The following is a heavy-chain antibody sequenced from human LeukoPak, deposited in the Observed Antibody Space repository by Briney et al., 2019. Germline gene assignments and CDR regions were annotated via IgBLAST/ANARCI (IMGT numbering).Heavy chain of an antibody. D-gene: IGHD3-22*01. CDR1: GYTFTGYY. CDR3: ARTGTDSSGYWALSDY. CDR2: INPNSGGT. V-gene: IGHV1-2*02. J-gene: IGHJ4*02. Sequence: ASVKVSCKASGYTFTGYYMHWVRQAPGQGLEWMGWINPNSGGTNYAQKFQGRVTMTRDTSISTAYMELSRLRSDDTAVYYCARTGTDSSGYWALSDYWGQGTLVTVSS.